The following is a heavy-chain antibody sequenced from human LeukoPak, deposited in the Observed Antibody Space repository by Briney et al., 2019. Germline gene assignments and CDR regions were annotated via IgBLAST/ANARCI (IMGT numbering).Heavy chain of an antibody. V-gene: IGHV1-2*02. J-gene: IGHJ4*02. CDR1: GYTFTSYG. D-gene: IGHD3-10*01. CDR2: INPNSGGT. CDR3: ARSPLRGWFGETLDY. Sequence: ASVKVSCKASGYTFTSYGISWVRQAPGQGLEWMGWINPNSGGTNYAQKFQGRVTMTRDTSISTAYMELSRLRSDDTAVYYCARSPLRGWFGETLDYWGQGTLVTVSS.